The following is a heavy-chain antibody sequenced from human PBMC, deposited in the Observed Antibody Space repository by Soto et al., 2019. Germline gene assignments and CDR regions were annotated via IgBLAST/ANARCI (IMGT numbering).Heavy chain of an antibody. J-gene: IGHJ6*02. Sequence: PGESLKISCKGSGYSFTSYWIGWVRQMPGKGLEWMGIIYPGDSDTRYSPSFQGQVTISADKSISTAYLQWSSLKASDTAMYYCARRIRVRGVITKYYYYYGMDVWGQGTTVTVSS. V-gene: IGHV5-51*01. CDR1: GYSFTSYW. CDR2: IYPGDSDT. CDR3: ARRIRVRGVITKYYYYYGMDV. D-gene: IGHD3-10*01.